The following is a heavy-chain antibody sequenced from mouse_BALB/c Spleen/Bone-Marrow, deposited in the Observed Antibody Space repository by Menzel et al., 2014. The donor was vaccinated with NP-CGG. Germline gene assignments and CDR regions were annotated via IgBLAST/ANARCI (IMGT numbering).Heavy chain of an antibody. CDR3: AMITTFAY. V-gene: IGHV5-6-5*01. CDR1: GFTFXTYA. Sequence: VESGGDLVKPGGSLKLSCAASGFTFXTYAMSWVRQTPEKRLEWVASISSGGITYYLDSVKGRFTISRDTARNILYLQMTGLRSEDTAMYYCAMITTFAYWGQGTLVTVSA. J-gene: IGHJ3*01. D-gene: IGHD2-4*01. CDR2: ISSGGIT.